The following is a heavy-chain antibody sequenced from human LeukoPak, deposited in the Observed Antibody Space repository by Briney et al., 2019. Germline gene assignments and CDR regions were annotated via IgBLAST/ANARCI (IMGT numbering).Heavy chain of an antibody. CDR1: GYSISSGYY. Sequence: PSETLSLTCTVSGYSISSGYYWGWIRQPPGKGLEWIGSIYYSGSTYYNPSLKSRVTISVDTSKNQFSLKLSSVTAADTAVYYCARINYYDSSGLDPWGQGTLVTVSS. CDR3: ARINYYDSSGLDP. V-gene: IGHV4-38-2*02. CDR2: IYYSGST. J-gene: IGHJ5*02. D-gene: IGHD3-22*01.